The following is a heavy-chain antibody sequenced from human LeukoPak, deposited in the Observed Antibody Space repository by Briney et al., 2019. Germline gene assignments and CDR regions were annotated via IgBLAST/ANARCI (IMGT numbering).Heavy chain of an antibody. D-gene: IGHD3-10*01. CDR1: GFSIRSPYY. CDR2: VHHSGYT. J-gene: IGHJ6*04. V-gene: IGHV4-38-2*01. Sequence: SETLSLTCAVSGFSIRSPYYWGWIRQPPGKGLEWIGSVHHSGYTHYNPSLKSRVTTSIDTSNNQFSLKLKLNSVTAADTAVYYCARGGSGNYWDFDYWGKGTTVTVSS. CDR3: ARGGSGNYWDFDY.